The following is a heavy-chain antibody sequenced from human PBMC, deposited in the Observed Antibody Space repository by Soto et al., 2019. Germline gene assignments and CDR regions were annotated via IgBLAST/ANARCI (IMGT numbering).Heavy chain of an antibody. J-gene: IGHJ4*02. CDR3: ARGTYHYDSGGHLRRGYFDS. CDR1: GDTISTGGYS. CDR2: TYHSGNP. D-gene: IGHD3-22*01. V-gene: IGHV4-30-2*01. Sequence: SETLSLTCAVSGDTISTGGYSWAWIRQPPGKPLEWIGHTYHSGNPYYNPSLKSRVIISVDRSKNQFSLKVTSVADADTAVYYCARGTYHYDSGGHLRRGYFDSWGQGTLVTVSS.